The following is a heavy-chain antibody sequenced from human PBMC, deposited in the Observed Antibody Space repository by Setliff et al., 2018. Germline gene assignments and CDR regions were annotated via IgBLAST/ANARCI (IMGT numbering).Heavy chain of an antibody. CDR2: IYDSGSS. J-gene: IGHJ5*02. CDR1: GGSINSDSHY. V-gene: IGHV4-39*01. D-gene: IGHD2-15*01. Sequence: SETLSLTCVVSGGSINSDSHYWGWLRQAPGKGLEWIGNIYDSGSSNYNASLKSRLIITRDTSKNQISLKLTSVTAADTAVYYCGRGFSRIEGWGNWFDPWGQGILVTVSS. CDR3: GRGFSRIEGWGNWFDP.